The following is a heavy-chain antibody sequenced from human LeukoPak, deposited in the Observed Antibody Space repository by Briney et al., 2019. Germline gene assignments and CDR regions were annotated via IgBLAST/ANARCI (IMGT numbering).Heavy chain of an antibody. CDR1: GFTFSSYW. Sequence: GGSLRLSCAASGFTFSSYWMSWVRQAPGKGLEWVANIKQDGSEKYYVDSVEGRFTISRDNAKNSLYLQMNSLRAEDTAVYYCARGTTYYDFWSGYYSYWGQGTLVTVSS. J-gene: IGHJ4*02. V-gene: IGHV3-7*03. CDR2: IKQDGSEK. CDR3: ARGTTYYDFWSGYYSY. D-gene: IGHD3-3*01.